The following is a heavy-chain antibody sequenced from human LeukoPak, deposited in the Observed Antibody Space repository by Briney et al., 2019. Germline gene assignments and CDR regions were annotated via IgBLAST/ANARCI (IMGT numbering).Heavy chain of an antibody. Sequence: GGSLRLSGAAPGLTFSDYYMSWIRQSPGKGLEWVSDISITIIYTNTADSVKGRFTISRDTAKNSLYLQMNSLRVEDTAVYYCAREDGYSSSWYSDYWGQGTLVTVSS. CDR2: ISITIIYT. V-gene: IGHV3-11*05. CDR3: AREDGYSSSWYSDY. D-gene: IGHD6-13*01. J-gene: IGHJ4*02. CDR1: GLTFSDYY.